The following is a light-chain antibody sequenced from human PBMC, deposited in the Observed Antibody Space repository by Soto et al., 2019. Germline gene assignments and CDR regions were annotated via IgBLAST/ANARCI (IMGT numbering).Light chain of an antibody. V-gene: IGKV3D-7*01. CDR2: GAT. Sequence: EVVLTQSPATRAVSPWGRSTLSFISSQSVSNNYLAWYQQKPGQAPRLLIHGATTRATGIPARFSGSGSGTEFTLTISSLQPEDFATYYCQQTFSTPRTFGQGTKVDIK. CDR1: QSVSNNY. CDR3: QQTFSTPRT. J-gene: IGKJ1*01.